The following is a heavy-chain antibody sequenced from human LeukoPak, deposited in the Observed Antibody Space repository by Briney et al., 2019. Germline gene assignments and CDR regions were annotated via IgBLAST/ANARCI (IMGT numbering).Heavy chain of an antibody. V-gene: IGHV4-4*07. CDR1: GGSISSYY. J-gene: IGHJ5*02. Sequence: PSETLSLTCTVSGGSISSYYWSWIRQPAGKGLEWIGRIYTSGSTNYNPSLKSQVTMSVDTSKNQFSLKLSSVTAADTAVYYCARDRPPICSGGSCPPGNWFDPWGQGTLVTVSS. D-gene: IGHD2-15*01. CDR2: IYTSGST. CDR3: ARDRPPICSGGSCPPGNWFDP.